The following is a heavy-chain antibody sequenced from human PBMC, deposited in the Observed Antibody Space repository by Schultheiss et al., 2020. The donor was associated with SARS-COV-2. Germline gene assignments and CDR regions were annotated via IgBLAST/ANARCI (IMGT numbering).Heavy chain of an antibody. CDR1: GGSFSGYY. CDR3: ARGHDFWSGRYKGGYFDY. CDR2: INHSGST. V-gene: IGHV4-34*01. D-gene: IGHD3-3*01. Sequence: SQTLSLTCAVYGGSFSGYYWSWIRQPPGKGLEWIGEINHSGSTNYNPSLKSRVTISVDTSKNQFSLKLSSVTAADTAVYYCARGHDFWSGRYKGGYFDYWGQGTLVTVSS. J-gene: IGHJ4*02.